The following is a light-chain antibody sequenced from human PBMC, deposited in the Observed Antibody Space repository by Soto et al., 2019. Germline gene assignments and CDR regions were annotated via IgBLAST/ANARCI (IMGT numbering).Light chain of an antibody. CDR3: QSYDSSLSGSVV. J-gene: IGLJ2*01. CDR2: GNS. Sequence: QSVLTQPPSVSGAPGQRVTISCTGCRANIGAGYDVHWYQQLPGTAPKLLIYGNSNRPSGVPDRFSGSKSGTSASLAITGLQAEDEADYYCQSYDSSLSGSVVFGGGTKLTVL. CDR1: RANIGAGYD. V-gene: IGLV1-40*01.